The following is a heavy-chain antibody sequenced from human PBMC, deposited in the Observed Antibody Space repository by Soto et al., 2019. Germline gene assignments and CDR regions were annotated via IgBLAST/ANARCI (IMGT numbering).Heavy chain of an antibody. J-gene: IGHJ5*02. CDR1: GFTFSSYA. V-gene: IGHV3-23*01. CDR3: AKSTTVTDWFDP. Sequence: GGSLSLSCAASGFTFSSYAMSWVRQAPGKGLEWVSAISGSGGSTYYADSVKGRFTISRDNSKNTLYLQMNSLRAEDTAVYYCAKSTTVTDWFDPWGQGTLVTVSS. CDR2: ISGSGGST. D-gene: IGHD4-17*01.